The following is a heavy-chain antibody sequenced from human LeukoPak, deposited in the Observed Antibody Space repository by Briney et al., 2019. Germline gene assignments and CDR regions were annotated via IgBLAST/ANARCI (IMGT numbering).Heavy chain of an antibody. V-gene: IGHV4-59*01. D-gene: IGHD3-10*01. Sequence: SETLSLTCNVWGVFIRSYYWTWIRQPPGKGREWIGYVYYRGCTSYSPCLKGRVTISSDTSRNVFSLKLSSATAADTAVYCCARSWSGYALDVWGPGITVTVSS. CDR2: VYYRGCT. CDR3: ARSWSGYALDV. J-gene: IGHJ6*02. CDR1: GVFIRSYY.